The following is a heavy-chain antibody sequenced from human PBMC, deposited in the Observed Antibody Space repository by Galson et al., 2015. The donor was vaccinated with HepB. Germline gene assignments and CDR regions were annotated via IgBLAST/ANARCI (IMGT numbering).Heavy chain of an antibody. CDR2: IDPSDSYT. Sequence: QSGAEVKKPGESLRISCKGSGYSFTSYWISWVRQMPGKGLEWMGRIDPSDSYTNYSPSFQGHVTISADKSISTAYLQWSSLKASDTAMYYCASYCSSTSCYTGFDYWGQGTLVTVSS. J-gene: IGHJ4*02. D-gene: IGHD2-2*02. V-gene: IGHV5-10-1*01. CDR3: ASYCSSTSCYTGFDY. CDR1: GYSFTSYW.